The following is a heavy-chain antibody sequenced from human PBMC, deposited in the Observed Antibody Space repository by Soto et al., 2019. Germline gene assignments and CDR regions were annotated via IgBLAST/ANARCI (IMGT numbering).Heavy chain of an antibody. CDR2: IYYSGST. J-gene: IGHJ3*02. D-gene: IGHD2-21*02. CDR3: ARGGNSNAFDI. V-gene: IGHV4-31*03. CDR1: GGSISSGGYY. Sequence: SETLSLTCTVSGGSISSGGYYWSWIRQNPGQGLEWIGYIYYSGSTYYNPSLKSRVTISVDTSKNHFSLKLSSVTAADTAVYYCARGGNSNAFDIWGRGTRVTVSS.